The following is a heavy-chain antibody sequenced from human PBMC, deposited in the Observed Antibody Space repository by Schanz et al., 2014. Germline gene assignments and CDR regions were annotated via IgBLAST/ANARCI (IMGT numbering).Heavy chain of an antibody. V-gene: IGHV1-69*04. CDR2: IIPIHGIA. J-gene: IGHJ5*02. CDR1: GGTFSTYP. Sequence: QILLVQPGPEVKKPGASVTVSCKASGGTFSTYPINWLRQAPGQGLEWMGRIIPIHGIANYAQRFQGRVTITADKSSDTAYMELSSLRSEDTAVYYCAREVGLYDRGWFDPWGQGTLVTVSS. D-gene: IGHD3-22*01. CDR3: AREVGLYDRGWFDP.